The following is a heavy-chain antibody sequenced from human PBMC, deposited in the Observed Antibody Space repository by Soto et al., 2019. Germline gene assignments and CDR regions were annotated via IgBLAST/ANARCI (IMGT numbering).Heavy chain of an antibody. CDR2: IVVGSGNT. D-gene: IGHD3-3*01. Sequence: GPSVKVSCKASGFTFTSSAMQWVRQARGQRLEWIGWIVVGSGNTSYAQKFQERVTMTRNMSISTAYIELSSLRSEDTAVYYCARGCDPPPYDFWSGYYYYYYYYYMDVWGKGTTVTVSS. CDR3: ARGCDPPPYDFWSGYYYYYYYYYMDV. CDR1: GFTFTSSA. J-gene: IGHJ6*03. V-gene: IGHV1-58*02.